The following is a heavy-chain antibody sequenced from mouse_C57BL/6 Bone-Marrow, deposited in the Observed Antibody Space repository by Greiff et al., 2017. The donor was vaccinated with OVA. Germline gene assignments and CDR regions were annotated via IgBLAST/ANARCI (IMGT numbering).Heavy chain of an antibody. D-gene: IGHD2-13*01. J-gene: IGHJ3*01. V-gene: IGHV1-50*01. CDR2: IDPSDSYT. CDR1: GYTFTSYW. Sequence: QVHVKQPGAELVKPGASVTLSCKASGYTFTSYWMQWVKQRPGQGLEWIGEIDPSDSYTNYNQKFKGKATLTVDTSSSTAYMQLSSLTSEDSAVYYCARGLQPWFAYWGQGTLVTVSA. CDR3: ARGLQPWFAY.